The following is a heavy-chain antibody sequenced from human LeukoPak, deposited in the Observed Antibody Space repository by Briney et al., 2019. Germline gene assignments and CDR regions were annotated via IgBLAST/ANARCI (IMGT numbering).Heavy chain of an antibody. D-gene: IGHD3-10*01. CDR3: GRYLNY. J-gene: IGHJ4*02. CDR1: GFTFSSHE. CDR2: ITTSGSKT. Sequence: GGSLRLSCAASGFTFSSHEMNWVRQAPGKGLEWISHITTSGSKTYYADSVKGRFTISRDNAKSSLYLQMNSLRAEDTAVHYCGRYLNYWGQGTLVTVSS. V-gene: IGHV3-48*03.